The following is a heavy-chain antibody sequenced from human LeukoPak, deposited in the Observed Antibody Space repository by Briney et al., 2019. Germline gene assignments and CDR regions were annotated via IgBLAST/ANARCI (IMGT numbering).Heavy chain of an antibody. V-gene: IGHV3-7*01. CDR3: ATFSSMIVVEGVFDM. Sequence: GGSLRLSCAASGFTFSRYWMSWVRQAPGKGLEWVANIKEDGREKYYVDSVKGRFAISRDNAKNSLYPQMNSLRAEDTAVYYCATFSSMIVVEGVFDMWGQGTMVTVSS. J-gene: IGHJ3*02. CDR1: GFTFSRYW. CDR2: IKEDGREK. D-gene: IGHD3-22*01.